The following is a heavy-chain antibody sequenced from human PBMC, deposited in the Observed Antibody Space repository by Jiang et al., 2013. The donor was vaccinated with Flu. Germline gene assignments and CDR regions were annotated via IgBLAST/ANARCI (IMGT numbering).Heavy chain of an antibody. V-gene: IGHV3-23*01. Sequence: VQLLESGGGLVQPGGSLRLSCAASGFTFSSYAMSWVRQAPGKGLEWVSGISGSGGSTYYADSVKGRFSFSRDNSKNTLYLLMNSLRAEDTAIYYCAKASIADHYYFDYWGQGTLVTVSS. J-gene: IGHJ4*02. CDR1: GFTFSSYA. D-gene: IGHD6-6*01. CDR2: ISGSGGST. CDR3: AKASIADHYYFDY.